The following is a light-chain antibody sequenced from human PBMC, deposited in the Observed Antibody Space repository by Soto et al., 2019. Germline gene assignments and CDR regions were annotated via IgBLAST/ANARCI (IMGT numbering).Light chain of an antibody. CDR3: QQSYSTTWT. CDR2: AAS. J-gene: IGKJ1*01. Sequence: DIQMTQSPSSLSASVGDRVAITCRASQCIITYLNWYQQKPGKAPKLLISAASSLQSGVPSRFSGSGSGTDFTLTISSLQPEDFAAYSCQQSYSTTWTFGQGTKVDIK. V-gene: IGKV1-39*01. CDR1: QCIITY.